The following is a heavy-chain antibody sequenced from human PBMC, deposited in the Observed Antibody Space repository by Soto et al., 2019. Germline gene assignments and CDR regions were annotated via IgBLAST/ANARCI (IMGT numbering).Heavy chain of an antibody. CDR2: IIPIFGTA. J-gene: IGHJ5*02. CDR1: GGTFSSYA. Sequence: ASVKVSCKASGGTFSSYAISWVRQALGQGLEWMGGIIPIFGTANYAQKFQGRVTITADESTSTAYMELSSLRSEDTAVYYCARGGITGTTAWFDPWGQGTLVTVSS. D-gene: IGHD1-20*01. V-gene: IGHV1-69*01. CDR3: ARGGITGTTAWFDP.